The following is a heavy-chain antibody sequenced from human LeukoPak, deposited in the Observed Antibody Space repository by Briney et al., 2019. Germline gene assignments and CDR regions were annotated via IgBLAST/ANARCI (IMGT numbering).Heavy chain of an antibody. CDR1: GDSVSSNSAA. J-gene: IGHJ4*02. CDR2: TYYRSKWYN. CDR3: ARDLGYSYGIIDY. Sequence: SQTLSLTCAISGDSVSSNSAAWNWLRQSPPRGLEWLGRTYYRSKWYNDYAVSVKSRITINPDTSKNQFSLQLNSVTPEDTAVYYCARDLGYSYGIIDYWGQGTLVTVSS. D-gene: IGHD5-18*01. V-gene: IGHV6-1*01.